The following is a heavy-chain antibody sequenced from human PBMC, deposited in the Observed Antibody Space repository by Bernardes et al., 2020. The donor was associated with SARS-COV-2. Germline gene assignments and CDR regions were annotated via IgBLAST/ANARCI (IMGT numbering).Heavy chain of an antibody. Sequence: SETLSLTCAVSGDSITGDSWWCWVRQSPEKGLEWIGEVHHNGYSNYNPSLKSRVTFLLDKSKNQFSLRLSSVTAADTAFYYCVSNGYYSLDYWSQGALVTVSS. D-gene: IGHD3-22*01. CDR1: GDSITGDSW. CDR3: VSNGYYSLDY. V-gene: IGHV4-4*02. CDR2: VHHNGYS. J-gene: IGHJ4*02.